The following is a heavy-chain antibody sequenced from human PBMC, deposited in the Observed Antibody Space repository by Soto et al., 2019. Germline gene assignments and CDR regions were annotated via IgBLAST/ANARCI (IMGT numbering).Heavy chain of an antibody. V-gene: IGHV4-31*03. CDR2: IYYSGST. Sequence: QVQLQESGPGLVKPSQTLSLTCTVSGGSISSGGYYWSWIRQHPGKGLEWIGYIYYSGSTYYNPXLKSRVTISVDXSXNHXSLKLSSVTAADTAVYYCAASCVGCGGFNYYGMDVWGQGTTVTVSS. J-gene: IGHJ6*02. D-gene: IGHD2-21*01. CDR1: GGSISSGGYY. CDR3: AASCVGCGGFNYYGMDV.